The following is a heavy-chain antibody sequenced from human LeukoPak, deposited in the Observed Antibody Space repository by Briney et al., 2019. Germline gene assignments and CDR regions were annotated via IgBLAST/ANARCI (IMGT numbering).Heavy chain of an antibody. J-gene: IGHJ4*02. V-gene: IGHV3-64D*06. Sequence: GGSLRLSCSASGFTFSSYAMHWVRQAPGKGLEYVSAISSNGGSTYYADSVKGRFTISRDNSKNTLYLQMSSLRAEDTAVYYCAREAPYSSGWNFDYWGQGTLVTVSS. D-gene: IGHD6-19*01. CDR3: AREAPYSSGWNFDY. CDR2: ISSNGGST. CDR1: GFTFSSYA.